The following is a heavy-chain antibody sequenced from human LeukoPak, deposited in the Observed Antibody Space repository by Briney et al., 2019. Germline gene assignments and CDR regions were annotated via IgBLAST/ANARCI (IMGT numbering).Heavy chain of an antibody. CDR2: IFYSGST. J-gene: IGHJ3*02. CDR3: ARAPIAVAGSAFDI. D-gene: IGHD6-19*01. V-gene: IGHV4-39*07. Sequence: SETLSLTCTVSSGSISTSNYYWGWVRQPPGKALEWSGNIFYSGSTYYSPSLKSRVTISLDTSRNQFSLKLNSVTAADTAVYYCARAPIAVAGSAFDIWGPGTMVTVSS. CDR1: SGSISTSNYY.